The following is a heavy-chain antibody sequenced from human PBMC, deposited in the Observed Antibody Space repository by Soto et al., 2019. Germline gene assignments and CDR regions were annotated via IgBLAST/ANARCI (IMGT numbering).Heavy chain of an antibody. CDR3: ASKAGYSSSWYGTFDY. CDR1: GFTFSSYS. D-gene: IGHD6-13*01. V-gene: IGHV3-48*01. J-gene: IGHJ4*02. CDR2: ISSSSSTI. Sequence: GGSLRLSCAASGFTFSSYSMNWVRQAPGKGLEWVSYISSSSSTIYYADSVKGRFTISRDNAKNSLYLQMNSLRAEDTAVYYCASKAGYSSSWYGTFDYWGQGTLVTVSS.